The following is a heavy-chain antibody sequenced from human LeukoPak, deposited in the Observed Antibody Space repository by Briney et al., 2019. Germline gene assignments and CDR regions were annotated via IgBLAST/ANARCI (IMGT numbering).Heavy chain of an antibody. CDR3: AREVYSSTWFDS. J-gene: IGHJ5*01. CDR2: IYSGGDT. D-gene: IGHD6-13*01. V-gene: IGHV3-66*01. Sequence: GGSLRLSCAASGFIFSNFPISWVRQAPGKGLEWVSVIYSGGDTYYADSVKERFTISRDNSINTLYLQMNSLRADDTAVYYCAREVYSSTWFDSWGQGTLVTVSS. CDR1: GFIFSNFP.